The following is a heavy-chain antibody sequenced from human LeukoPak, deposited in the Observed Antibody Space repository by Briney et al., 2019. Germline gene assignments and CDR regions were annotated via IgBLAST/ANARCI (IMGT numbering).Heavy chain of an antibody. V-gene: IGHV4-61*02. CDR1: GGSISSGSYY. Sequence: SQTLSLTCTVSGGSISSGSYYWSWIRQPAGKGLEWIGRIYTSGSTNYNPSLKSRVTISVDTSKNQFSLKLSSVTAADTAVYYCARAGDYFYYYYMDVWGKGTTVTVSS. J-gene: IGHJ6*03. D-gene: IGHD4-17*01. CDR2: IYTSGST. CDR3: ARAGDYFYYYYMDV.